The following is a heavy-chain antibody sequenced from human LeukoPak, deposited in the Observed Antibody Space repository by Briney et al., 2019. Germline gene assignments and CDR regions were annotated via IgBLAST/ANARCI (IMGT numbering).Heavy chain of an antibody. V-gene: IGHV1-8*03. J-gene: IGHJ4*02. CDR2: MNPTSGNT. Sequence: GASVKVSCKASGYPFTSYAINWVRQATGQGREWMGWMNPTSGNTGYAQKIQGRVTITRNTSISTAYMELSSLRSEDTAVYYCARGRRSTTLIYWGQGTLVTVSS. D-gene: IGHD1-1*01. CDR3: ARGRRSTTLIY. CDR1: GYPFTSYA.